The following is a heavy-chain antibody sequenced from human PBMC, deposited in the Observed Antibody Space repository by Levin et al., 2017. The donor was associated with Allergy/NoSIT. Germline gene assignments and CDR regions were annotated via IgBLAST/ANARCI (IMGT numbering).Heavy chain of an antibody. CDR2: IDTKTSST. J-gene: IGHJ6*02. CDR1: GFTFGTCD. V-gene: IGHV3-23*05. D-gene: IGHD1-1*01. Sequence: QAGGSLRLSCAASGFTFGTCDMGWVRQGPGKGLEWVSAIDTKTSSTYYSDSAKGRFTISRDNSKNTMYLQMNSLRAEDTAVYYCAKVNWKDGPTSGWGQGTTVTVSS. CDR3: AKVNWKDGPTSG.